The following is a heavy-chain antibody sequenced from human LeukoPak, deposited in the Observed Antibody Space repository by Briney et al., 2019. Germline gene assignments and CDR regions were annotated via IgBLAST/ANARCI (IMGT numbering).Heavy chain of an antibody. CDR2: INPNSGGT. D-gene: IGHD3-22*01. CDR1: RYTFTGYY. Sequence: ASVKVSCKASRYTFTGYYMHWVRQAPGQGLEWMGWINPNSGGTNYAQKFQGRVTMTRDTSISTAYMELSRLRSDDTAVYYCARELRDYDSSGYDWFDPWGQGTLVTVSS. CDR3: ARELRDYDSSGYDWFDP. J-gene: IGHJ5*02. V-gene: IGHV1-2*02.